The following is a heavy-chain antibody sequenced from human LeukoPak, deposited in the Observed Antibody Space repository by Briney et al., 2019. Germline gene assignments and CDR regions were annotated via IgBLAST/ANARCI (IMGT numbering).Heavy chain of an antibody. D-gene: IGHD3-3*01. CDR1: GYTFTNYA. CDR3: ASQNDFWSGYYDY. J-gene: IGHJ4*02. Sequence: ASVKVSCKASGYTFTNYAMNWVRQAPGQGLEWMGWISAYNGNTNYARKLQGRVTMTTDTSTSTAYMELRSLRSDDTAVYYCASQNDFWSGYYDYWGQGTLVTVSS. CDR2: ISAYNGNT. V-gene: IGHV1-18*01.